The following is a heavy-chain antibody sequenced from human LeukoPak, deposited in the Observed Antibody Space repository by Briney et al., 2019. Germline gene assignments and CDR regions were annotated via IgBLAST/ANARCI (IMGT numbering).Heavy chain of an antibody. D-gene: IGHD3-10*01. J-gene: IGHJ5*02. CDR1: GYTFTGYY. CDR2: INPNSGGT. V-gene: IGHV1-2*02. CDR3: AAVLNNYYNPSTWFAP. Sequence: ASVKVSCKASGYTFTGYYMHWVRQAPGQGLECMGWINPNSGGTNYTQNFKGRVTTTRDTSTSTPSMKLRRLRSDDTAVYYCAAVLNNYYNPSTWFAPWGKGILVTVS.